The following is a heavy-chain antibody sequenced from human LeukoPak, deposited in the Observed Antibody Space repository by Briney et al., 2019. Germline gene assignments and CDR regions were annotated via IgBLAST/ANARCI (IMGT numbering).Heavy chain of an antibody. CDR3: ARVPRSYYYYYYMDV. Sequence: SETLSLTCTVSGGSISHYSWSRIRQPPGKGLEWLGYIYYSGSSNYNPSLKSRVTISADTSKNQFSLKLSSVTAADTAVYYCARVPRSYYYYYYMDVWGKGTTVTVSS. CDR2: IYYSGSS. V-gene: IGHV4-59*01. J-gene: IGHJ6*03. CDR1: GGSISHYS.